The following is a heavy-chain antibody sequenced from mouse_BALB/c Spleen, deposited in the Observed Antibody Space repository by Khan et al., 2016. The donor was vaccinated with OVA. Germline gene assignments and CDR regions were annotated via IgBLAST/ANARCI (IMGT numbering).Heavy chain of an antibody. CDR2: IDPSDSET. D-gene: IGHD2-2*01. CDR1: GYTFTSYW. V-gene: IGHV1-61*01. Sequence: QVQLQQSGAELVRPGASVKLSCKASGYTFTSYWMNWVKQSPGQGLEWIGMIDPSDSETHYNQIFKNKATLTVDKSSSTAYIHLSSLTSQDSAVYYCARRKKYGYDPARIAYWGQGTLVTVSA. J-gene: IGHJ3*01. CDR3: ARRKKYGYDPARIAY.